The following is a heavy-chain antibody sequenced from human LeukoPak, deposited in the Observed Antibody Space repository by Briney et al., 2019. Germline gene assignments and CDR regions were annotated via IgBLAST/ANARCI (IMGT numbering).Heavy chain of an antibody. CDR3: AKEESLGGTMIVVAPDV. CDR2: ISGSGGST. CDR1: GFTFSSYA. Sequence: PGGSLRLSCAASGFTFSSYAMSWVRQAPGKGLEWVSAISGSGGSTYYADSVKGRFTISRDNSKNTLYLQMNSLRAEDTAVYYCAKEESLGGTMIVVAPDVWGKGTTVTVSS. D-gene: IGHD3-22*01. V-gene: IGHV3-23*01. J-gene: IGHJ6*04.